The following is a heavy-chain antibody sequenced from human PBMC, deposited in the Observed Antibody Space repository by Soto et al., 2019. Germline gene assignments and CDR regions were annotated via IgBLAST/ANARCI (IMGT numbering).Heavy chain of an antibody. D-gene: IGHD4-17*01. CDR1: GGTFSSYT. CDR3: ARSPDYGEYGIIDY. CDR2: IIPILGIA. V-gene: IGHV1-69*02. J-gene: IGHJ4*02. Sequence: QVQLVQSGAEVKKPGSSVKVSCKASGGTFSSYTISWVRQAPGQGLEWMGRIIPILGIANYAQKFQGRVTITADKATSKAYMELSSLRSEDTAVYYCARSPDYGEYGIIDYWGQGTLVTVSS.